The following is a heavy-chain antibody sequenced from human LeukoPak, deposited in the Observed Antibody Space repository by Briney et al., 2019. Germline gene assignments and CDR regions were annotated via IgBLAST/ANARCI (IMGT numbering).Heavy chain of an antibody. CDR2: FYNSGSS. CDR3: TRGAGWLIDY. V-gene: IGHV4-59*01. J-gene: IGHJ4*02. Sequence: SETLSLTCTVSGGSISDYYRGWIRQPPGKGLEWIGYFYNSGSSTYNPSLKSRVTISVDTSKEQFSLKVNSVTAADTAVYYCTRGAGWLIDYWGQGILVTVSS. CDR1: GGSISDYY. D-gene: IGHD3-16*01.